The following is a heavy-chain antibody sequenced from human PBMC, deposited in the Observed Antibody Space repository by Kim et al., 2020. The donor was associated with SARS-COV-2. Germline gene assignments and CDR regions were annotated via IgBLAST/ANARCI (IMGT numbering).Heavy chain of an antibody. CDR3: VRGSGSYYGSFDWFDP. D-gene: IGHD1-26*01. CDR2: IYYSGST. J-gene: IGHJ5*02. V-gene: IGHV4-59*01. CDR1: GGSISSYY. Sequence: SETLSLTCTVSGGSISSYYWSWIRQPPGKGLEWIGYIYYSGSTNYNPSLKSRVTISVDTSKNQFSLKLSSVTAADTAVYYCVRGSGSYYGSFDWFDPWGQGTLVTVSS.